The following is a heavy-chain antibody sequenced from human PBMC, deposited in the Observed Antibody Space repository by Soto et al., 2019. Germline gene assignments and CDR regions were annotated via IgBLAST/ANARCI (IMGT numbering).Heavy chain of an antibody. V-gene: IGHV1-18*01. CDR1: GYTFTSYG. CDR2: ISAYNGNT. D-gene: IGHD3-10*01. J-gene: IGHJ5*02. Sequence: GASLKVSCKASGYTFTSYGISWVRQAPGQGLEWMGWISAYNGNTNYAQKLQGRVTMTTDTSTSTAYMELRSLRSDDTAVYYCARGWFGELLEGPRGLFDPWGQGTLVTVYS. CDR3: ARGWFGELLEGPRGLFDP.